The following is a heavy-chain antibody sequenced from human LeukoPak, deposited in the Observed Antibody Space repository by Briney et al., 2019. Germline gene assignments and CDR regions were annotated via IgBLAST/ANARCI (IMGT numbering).Heavy chain of an antibody. D-gene: IGHD4-4*01. J-gene: IGHJ5*02. Sequence: GESLKISCKASGYTVTSNAISWVRQAPGQGLEWMGWISAYKDNTNFAQKFQGRVTMSRDTPTNTVYMEMRSLNSDDTAVYYCARVGTDWFGAHDYSKLDAWGQGTLVTVSS. CDR1: GYTVTSNA. V-gene: IGHV1-18*01. CDR3: ARVGTDWFGAHDYSKLDA. CDR2: ISAYKDNT.